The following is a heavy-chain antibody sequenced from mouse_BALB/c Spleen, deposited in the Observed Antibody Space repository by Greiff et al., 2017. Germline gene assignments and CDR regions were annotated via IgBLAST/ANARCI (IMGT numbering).Heavy chain of an antibody. Sequence: EVQGVESGGGLVKPGGSLKLSCAASGFTFSDYYMYWVRQTPEKRLEWVATISDGGSYTYYPDSVKGRFTISRDNAKNNLYLQMSSLKSEDTAMYYCARGRYFDDWGQGTTLTVSS. CDR1: GFTFSDYY. CDR3: ARGRYFDD. V-gene: IGHV5-4*02. CDR2: ISDGGSYT. J-gene: IGHJ2*01.